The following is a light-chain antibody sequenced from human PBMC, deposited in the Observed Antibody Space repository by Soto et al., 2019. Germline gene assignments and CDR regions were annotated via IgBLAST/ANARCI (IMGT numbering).Light chain of an antibody. Sequence: QSALTQPASVSGSPGQSITVSCTGTSSDIGRYNYVSWYQQHPGKAPKLMIYDVNKRPSGVSNRFSGSKSANTASLTISGLHAEDEADYYCSSYTTSTTYVFGTGTKLTVL. J-gene: IGLJ1*01. V-gene: IGLV2-14*03. CDR1: SSDIGRYNY. CDR2: DVN. CDR3: SSYTTSTTYV.